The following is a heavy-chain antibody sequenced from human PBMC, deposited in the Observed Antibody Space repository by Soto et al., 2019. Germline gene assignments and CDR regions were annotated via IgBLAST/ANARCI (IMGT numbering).Heavy chain of an antibody. V-gene: IGHV3-21*01. J-gene: IGHJ4*02. Sequence: GCLRLYSAVSAFPLEKYAMNLVRQAPGKGLEWVSSISFSGDYIYYADSVNGRFTISRDNARNSLYLQMNRLGVDDTALYFCARATYHWNREYWGQGTQVTVSS. CDR3: ARATYHWNREY. D-gene: IGHD1-1*01. CDR1: AFPLEKYA. CDR2: ISFSGDYI.